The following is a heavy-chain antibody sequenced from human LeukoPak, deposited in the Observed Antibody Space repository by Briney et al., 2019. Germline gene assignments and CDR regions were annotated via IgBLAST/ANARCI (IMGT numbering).Heavy chain of an antibody. V-gene: IGHV4-39*01. CDR3: AKNSGDHPLDY. CDR1: GGSISSSSYY. D-gene: IGHD1-26*01. Sequence: SETLSLTCTVSGGSISSSSYYWGWIRQPPGKGLEWIGSIHYSGITYYNPSLKSRVTISVDTSKNQLSLKLSSVTAADTAVYYCAKNSGDHPLDYWGQGTLVTVSS. J-gene: IGHJ4*02. CDR2: IHYSGIT.